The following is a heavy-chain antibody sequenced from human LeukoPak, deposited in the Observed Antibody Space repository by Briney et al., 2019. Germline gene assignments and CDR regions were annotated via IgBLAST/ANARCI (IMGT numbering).Heavy chain of an antibody. CDR3: VRHFMAMGGRTAYLHY. CDR1: GFTFSDYS. V-gene: IGHV3-21*01. Sequence: PGGSLRLSCAASGFTFSDYSMNWVRPAQGKGLEWLSYISRKSSNVYYGGSVWGRFTISRGDARNSIFLEMNSLRAEDRAVYYCVRHFMAMGGRTAYLHYWGQATLVTVSS. D-gene: IGHD1-26*01. J-gene: IGHJ1*01. CDR2: ISRKSSNV.